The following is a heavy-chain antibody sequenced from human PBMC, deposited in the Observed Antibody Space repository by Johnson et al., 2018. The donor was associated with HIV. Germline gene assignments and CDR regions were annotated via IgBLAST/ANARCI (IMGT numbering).Heavy chain of an antibody. Sequence: QLVESGGGVVQPGGSLRLSCAASGFTFSSYGMHWVRQAPGKGLEWVSYISSSGTTIYSADSVQGRFTTSRDNAKKSLSLQMNSLRAEDMAVYYCARDIIAVAGYDAFDIWGQGTMVTVSS. J-gene: IGHJ3*02. CDR2: ISSSGTTI. D-gene: IGHD6-19*01. CDR3: ARDIIAVAGYDAFDI. V-gene: IGHV3-48*04. CDR1: GFTFSSYG.